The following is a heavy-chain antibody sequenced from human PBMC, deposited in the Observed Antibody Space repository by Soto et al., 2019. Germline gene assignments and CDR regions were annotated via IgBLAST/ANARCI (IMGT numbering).Heavy chain of an antibody. CDR1: GFTFSSYG. D-gene: IGHD3-10*01. V-gene: IGHV3-30*03. CDR3: ASGGGPLWCGELFYNDY. J-gene: IGHJ4*02. Sequence: QVQLVESGGGVVQPGRSLRLSCAASGFTFSSYGMHWVRQAPGKGLEWVAVISYDGSNKYYADSVKGRFTISRDNSKNTLYLQMNSLRAEDTAVYYCASGGGPLWCGELFYNDYWGQGTLVTVSS. CDR2: ISYDGSNK.